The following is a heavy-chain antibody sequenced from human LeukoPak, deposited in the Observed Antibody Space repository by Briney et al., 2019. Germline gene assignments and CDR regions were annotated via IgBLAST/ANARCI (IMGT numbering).Heavy chain of an antibody. J-gene: IGHJ3*02. D-gene: IGHD1-26*01. CDR3: AKTLLGAPNDAFDI. CDR1: GFTFSSYA. V-gene: IGHV3-23*01. Sequence: PGGSLRLSCAASGFTFSSYAMSWVRQAPGKGLEWVSAISGSGGSTYYADSVRGRFTISRDNSKNTLYLQMSSPRAEDTAVYYCAKTLLGAPNDAFDIWGQGTMVTVSS. CDR2: ISGSGGST.